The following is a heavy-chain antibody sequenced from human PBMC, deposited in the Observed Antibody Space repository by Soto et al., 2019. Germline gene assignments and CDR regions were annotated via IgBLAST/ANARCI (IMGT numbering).Heavy chain of an antibody. J-gene: IGHJ4*02. V-gene: IGHV1-18*01. CDR1: GYTFTSYG. CDR2: ISAHNGNT. CDR3: ARGRYGDY. D-gene: IGHD1-1*01. Sequence: QVHLVQYGAGVKKPGASVKVSCKGSGYTFTSYGITWVRQAPGQGLEWMGWISAHNGNTDYAQKLQGRVTVTRDTSTSTAYMELRSLRSDDTAVYYCARGRYGDYWGQGALVTVSS.